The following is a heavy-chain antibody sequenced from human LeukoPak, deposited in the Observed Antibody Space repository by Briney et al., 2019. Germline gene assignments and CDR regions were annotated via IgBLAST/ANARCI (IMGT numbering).Heavy chain of an antibody. CDR3: ARALVRGPRAHFDY. CDR2: MNPNTGNT. D-gene: IGHD3-10*01. V-gene: IGHV1-8*01. Sequence: ASVKVSCKASGYTFSNYDINWVRQATGQGLEWMGWMNPNTGNTGYAQKFQGRVSMTRNTSTSTAYMELSSLRSEDTAVYYCARALVRGPRAHFDYWGQGTLVTVSS. CDR1: GYTFSNYD. J-gene: IGHJ4*02.